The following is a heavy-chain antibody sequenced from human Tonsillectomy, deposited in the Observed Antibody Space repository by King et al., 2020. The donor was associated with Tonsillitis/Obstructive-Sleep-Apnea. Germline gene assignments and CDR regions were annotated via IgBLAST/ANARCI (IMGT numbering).Heavy chain of an antibody. D-gene: IGHD4-11*01. CDR1: GGSFSGYY. CDR2: INHSGST. J-gene: IGHJ3*02. V-gene: IGHV4-34*01. Sequence: QLQQWGAGLLKPSETLSLTCAVYGGSFSGYYWSWLRQLPGKGLEWIGEINHSGSTNYNPSLKSRVTISVDTSNSQFSLRLSSVTAADTAVYYCARGGLQYDAFVIWGQGTMVTVSS. CDR3: ARGGLQYDAFVI.